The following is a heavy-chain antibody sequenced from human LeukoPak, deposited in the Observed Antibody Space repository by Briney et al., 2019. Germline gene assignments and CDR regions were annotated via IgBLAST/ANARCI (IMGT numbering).Heavy chain of an antibody. D-gene: IGHD2-2*01. CDR2: IKSDGSDT. Sequence: GGSLRLSCAVSGFTFSNYWMQWIRQAPGEGLVWVSRIKSDGSDTTYADSVKGRFTVSRDNAKNTLYLQMTSLRAEDTAVYYCARGYQGDYWGQGTLVIVSS. CDR1: GFTFSNYW. V-gene: IGHV3-74*01. CDR3: ARGYQGDY. J-gene: IGHJ4*02.